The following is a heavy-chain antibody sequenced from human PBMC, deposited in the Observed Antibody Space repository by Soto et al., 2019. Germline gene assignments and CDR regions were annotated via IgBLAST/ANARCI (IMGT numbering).Heavy chain of an antibody. V-gene: IGHV3-33*01. Sequence: PGWSLRLSCAASGFTFSSYGMHWVRQAPGKGLEWVAVIWYDGSNKYYADSVKGRFTISRDNSKNTLYLQMNSLRAEDTAVYYCARDKERYYYDSSGPSHDYWGQGTLVTVSS. CDR2: IWYDGSNK. CDR3: ARDKERYYYDSSGPSHDY. D-gene: IGHD3-22*01. J-gene: IGHJ4*02. CDR1: GFTFSSYG.